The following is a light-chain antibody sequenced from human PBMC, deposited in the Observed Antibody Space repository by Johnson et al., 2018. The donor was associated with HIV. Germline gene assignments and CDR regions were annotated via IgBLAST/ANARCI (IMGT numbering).Light chain of an antibody. Sequence: QSVLTQPPSVSAAPGQKVTISCSGSSSTIGNNFVSWYQVLPVTAPKLLIYKDNERPSGIPDRLSGSKSGTSATLGITGLQTGDEADYYCGTWDSSLSAGGVFGTGTKVTVL. CDR2: KDN. J-gene: IGLJ1*01. CDR1: SSTIGNNF. CDR3: GTWDSSLSAGGV. V-gene: IGLV1-51*02.